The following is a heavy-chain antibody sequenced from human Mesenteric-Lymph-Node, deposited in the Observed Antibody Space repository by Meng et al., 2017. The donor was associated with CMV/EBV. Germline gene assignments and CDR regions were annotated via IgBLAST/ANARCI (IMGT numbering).Heavy chain of an antibody. CDR3: ARNLGSDY. CDR1: GESFSGYY. CDR2: INHSGST. V-gene: IGHV4-34*01. J-gene: IGHJ4*02. D-gene: IGHD1-14*01. Sequence: TLSLTCAVYGESFSGYYCSWIRQPPGKGLEWIGEINHSGSTNYNPSLKSRVTISIDTSKNQFSLKLSSVTAADTAVYYCARNLGSDYWGQGTLVTVSS.